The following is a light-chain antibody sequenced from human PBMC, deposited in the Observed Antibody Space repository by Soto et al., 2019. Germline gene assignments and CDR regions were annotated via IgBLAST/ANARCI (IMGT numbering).Light chain of an antibody. CDR2: EVS. CDR1: SSDVGDYNY. V-gene: IGLV2-14*01. J-gene: IGLJ2*01. CDR3: SSYTDSSTYVV. Sequence: QSALTQPASVSGSPGQSITISCTGTSSDVGDYNYVSWYQQHPGKAPKLMIYEVSNRPSGVSNRFSGSKSGNTASLTISGLQAEDEADYYCSSYTDSSTYVVFGGGTKLTVL.